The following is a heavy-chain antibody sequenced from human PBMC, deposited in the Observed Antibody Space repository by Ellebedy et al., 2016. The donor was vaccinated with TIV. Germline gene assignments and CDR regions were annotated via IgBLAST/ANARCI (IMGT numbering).Heavy chain of an antibody. D-gene: IGHD2-15*01. CDR2: ISRRSSYT. Sequence: GESLKISCATSGFTFSDFYMSWIRQAPGKGLEWVSFISRRSSYTVYADSVKGRFTVSRDDAKNSLYLQMNDLRVEDTAVYYCARGSRVVDPWGRGTLVTVSS. CDR1: GFTFSDFY. CDR3: ARGSRVVDP. J-gene: IGHJ5*02. V-gene: IGHV3-11*06.